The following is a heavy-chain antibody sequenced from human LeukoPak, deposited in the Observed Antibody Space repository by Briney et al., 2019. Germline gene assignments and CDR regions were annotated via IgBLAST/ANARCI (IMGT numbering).Heavy chain of an antibody. V-gene: IGHV3-11*01. CDR3: ARERYCSGGSCFLEYYLDYYGLDV. D-gene: IGHD2-15*01. CDR1: GFTFSDYY. CDR2: ISSSGSTT. J-gene: IGHJ6*02. Sequence: PGGSLRLSCAASGFTFSDYYMSWIRQAPGKGLEWVSYISSSGSTTYYADSVKGRFTISRDNAKSSLYLRMNSLRAEDTAVYYCARERYCSGGSCFLEYYLDYYGLDVWGQGTTVTVSS.